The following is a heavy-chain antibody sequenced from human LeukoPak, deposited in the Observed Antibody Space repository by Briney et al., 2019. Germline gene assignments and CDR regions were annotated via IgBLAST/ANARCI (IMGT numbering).Heavy chain of an antibody. D-gene: IGHD3-10*01. CDR2: INSGSTYT. CDR3: ARVSYYGSGDYSRGSSRYFDY. V-gene: IGHV3-11*06. Sequence: GGSLRLSCAVSGFTFSDYHMSWIRQAPGKGLEWVSYINSGSTYTNYADSVKGRFTISRDNAKNSLYLQMNSMSAEDTAIYYCARVSYYGSGDYSRGSSRYFDYWGQGILVTVSS. J-gene: IGHJ4*02. CDR1: GFTFSDYH.